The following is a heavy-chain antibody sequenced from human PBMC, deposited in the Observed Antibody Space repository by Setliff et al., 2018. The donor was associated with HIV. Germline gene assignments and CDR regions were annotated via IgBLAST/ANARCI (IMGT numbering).Heavy chain of an antibody. V-gene: IGHV3-15*01. J-gene: IGHJ6*02. D-gene: IGHD2-21*01. CDR3: ATDNGPSYSMDI. CDR2: IKKSSDGGKT. CDR1: GFTFNNAW. Sequence: PGGSLSLSCVDSGFTFNNAWMNWVRQAPGKGLEWLGRIKKSSDGGKTDDASPVKGRFTISRDDSKNTLYLQMNSLKIEDTAVYFCATDNGPSYSMDIWGQGTTVTVSS.